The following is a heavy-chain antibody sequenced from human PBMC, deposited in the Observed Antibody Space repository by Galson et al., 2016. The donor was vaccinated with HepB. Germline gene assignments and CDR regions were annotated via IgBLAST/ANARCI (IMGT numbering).Heavy chain of an antibody. CDR3: ARGPDYGDWVDFLDC. CDR1: GFTFSHAW. CDR2: IKSKGDGETT. J-gene: IGHJ4*02. V-gene: IGHV3-15*07. Sequence: SLRLSCAGSGFTFSHAWLNWVRQAPGKGLEWVGRIKSKGDGETTDYAAPVKGRFPLSRDDSKKTLYLQMNSLRAEDTAAYYCARGPDYGDWVDFLDCWGQGTLVTVAS. D-gene: IGHD4-17*01.